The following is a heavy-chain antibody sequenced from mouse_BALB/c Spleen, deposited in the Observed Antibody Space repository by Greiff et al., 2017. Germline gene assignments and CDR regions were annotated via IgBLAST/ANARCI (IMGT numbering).Heavy chain of an antibody. D-gene: IGHD2-4*01. J-gene: IGHJ3*01. V-gene: IGHV5-17*02. Sequence: EVHLVESGGGLVQPGGSRKLSCAASGFTFSSFGMHWVRQAPEKGLEWVAYISSGSSTIYYADTVKGRFTISRDNPKNTLFLQMTSLRSEDTAMYYCARGPMITTPVCAYWGQGTLVTVSA. CDR2: ISSGSSTI. CDR1: GFTFSSFG. CDR3: ARGPMITTPVCAY.